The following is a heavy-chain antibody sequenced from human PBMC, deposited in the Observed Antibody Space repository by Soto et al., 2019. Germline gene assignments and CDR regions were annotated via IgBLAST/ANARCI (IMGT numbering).Heavy chain of an antibody. CDR3: ARLSEMATLDD. V-gene: IGHV4-34*01. Sequence: PSETLSLTCAVYGGSFSGYYWGWIRQPPGKGLEWIGEINHSGSTNYNPSLKSRVTISVDTSKNQFSLKLSSVTAADTAVYYCARLSEMATLDDWGQGTRVTVSS. CDR1: GGSFSGYY. D-gene: IGHD5-12*01. J-gene: IGHJ4*02. CDR2: INHSGST.